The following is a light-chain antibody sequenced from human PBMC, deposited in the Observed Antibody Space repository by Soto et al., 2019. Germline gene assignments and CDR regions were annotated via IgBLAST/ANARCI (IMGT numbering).Light chain of an antibody. Sequence: EIVLTQSPGTVSLSPGEGASLSCRASQSVSSNQIAWYQQRPGHTPRLLMYGTSSTAPGIPDRFSGSGSGTGFTLTIRRLEPEDFAVYYCQHYDNTPTFGGGTKVDIK. J-gene: IGKJ4*01. CDR3: QHYDNTPT. CDR2: GTS. V-gene: IGKV3-20*01. CDR1: QSVSSNQ.